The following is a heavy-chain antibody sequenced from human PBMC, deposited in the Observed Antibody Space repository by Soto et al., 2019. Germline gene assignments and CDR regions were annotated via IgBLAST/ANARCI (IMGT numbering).Heavy chain of an antibody. V-gene: IGHV3-15*01. CDR1: GFTFSNAW. CDR2: IKSKTDGGTT. Sequence: GGSLRLSCAASGFTFSNAWMSWVRQAPGKGLEWVGRIKSKTDGGTTDYAAPVKGRFTISRDDSKNTLYLQMNSLKTEDTAVYYCTTATTYYDFWSGSVVNFDYWGQGTLVTVSS. CDR3: TTATTYYDFWSGSVVNFDY. J-gene: IGHJ4*02. D-gene: IGHD3-3*01.